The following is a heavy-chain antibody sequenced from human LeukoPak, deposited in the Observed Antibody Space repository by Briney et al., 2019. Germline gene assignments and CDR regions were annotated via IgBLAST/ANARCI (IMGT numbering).Heavy chain of an antibody. J-gene: IGHJ6*02. CDR3: ATSSGYYYGSLDYGMDV. CDR2: IYHSGST. V-gene: IGHV4-30-2*01. Sequence: SQTLSLTCAVSGGSISSGGYPWSWIRQPPGKGLEWIGYIYHSGSTYYNPSLKSRVTISVDRSKNQFSLKLSSVTAADTAVYYCATSSGYYYGSLDYGMDVWGQGTTVTVSS. D-gene: IGHD3-22*01. CDR1: GGSISSGGYP.